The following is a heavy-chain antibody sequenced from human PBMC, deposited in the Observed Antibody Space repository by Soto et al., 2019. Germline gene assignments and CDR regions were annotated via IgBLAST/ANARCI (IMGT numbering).Heavy chain of an antibody. V-gene: IGHV3-23*04. D-gene: IGHD2-2*01. CDR3: AKHRTTSCYSGCDY. CDR1: GFTFSSYA. J-gene: IGHJ4*02. CDR2: ISGSGDTT. Sequence: EVQLVESGGGLVQPGGSLRLSCSASGFTFSSYAMHWVRQAPGKGLEWVSAISGSGDTTYYADSVKGRFTISRDNSRNTLYLQLSSLGAEDTAVYYCAKHRTTSCYSGCDYWGQGTLFTVSS.